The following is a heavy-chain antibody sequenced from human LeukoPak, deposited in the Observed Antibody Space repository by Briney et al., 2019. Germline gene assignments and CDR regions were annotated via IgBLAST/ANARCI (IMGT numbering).Heavy chain of an antibody. CDR1: GFTFSSYA. Sequence: PGGSLRLSCAASGFTFSSYAMSWVRQAPGKGLEWVSAISGSGGSTYYADSVKGRFTISRDSSKNTLYLQMNSLRAEDTAVYYCAKDQEGRTTVFAFDIWGQGTMVTVSS. J-gene: IGHJ3*02. CDR3: AKDQEGRTTVFAFDI. D-gene: IGHD4-17*01. CDR2: ISGSGGST. V-gene: IGHV3-23*01.